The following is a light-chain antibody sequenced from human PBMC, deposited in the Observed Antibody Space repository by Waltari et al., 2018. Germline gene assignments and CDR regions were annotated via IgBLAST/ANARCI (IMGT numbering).Light chain of an antibody. CDR2: AAS. CDR1: QSISSF. V-gene: IGKV1-39*01. CDR3: QQSYSTLYT. J-gene: IGKJ2*01. Sequence: DIQMTQSPSSLSASVGDRVTITCRASQSISSFLNWYQQKPGKAPNLLIYAASSLQSGVPSRFSGSGSGTDFTLTISSLQPEDFATYYCQQSYSTLYTFGQGTKLESK.